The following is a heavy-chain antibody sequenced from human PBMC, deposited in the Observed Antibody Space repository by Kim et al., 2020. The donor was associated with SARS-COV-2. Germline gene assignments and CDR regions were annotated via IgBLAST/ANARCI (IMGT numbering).Heavy chain of an antibody. CDR2: IYSGGAT. CDR3: AKLATTPVWSFDI. Sequence: GGSLRLSCAASELIVSSNYMSWVRQAPGKGLDWVSTIYSGGATYYADSVKGRFTISRDSSKNTLYLQMNSLRAEDTAMYYCAKLATTPVWSFDIWGQGT. V-gene: IGHV3-53*01. CDR1: ELIVSSNY. D-gene: IGHD3-16*01. J-gene: IGHJ3*02.